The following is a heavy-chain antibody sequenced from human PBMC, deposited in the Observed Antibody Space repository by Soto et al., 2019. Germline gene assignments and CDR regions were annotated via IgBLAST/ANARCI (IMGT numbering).Heavy chain of an antibody. Sequence: QITLKESGPTLVKPTQTLTLTCTFSGFSLSASGVGVGWIRQPPGKALEWLALIYWDDDKRYSPSLKSRFTITKDPSKNPVVLTMTNMDPVDTATYYCVHSGKITFGGVIVPFDYWGQGTLVTVSS. CDR3: VHSGKITFGGVIVPFDY. D-gene: IGHD3-16*02. J-gene: IGHJ4*02. CDR1: GFSLSASGVG. V-gene: IGHV2-5*02. CDR2: IYWDDDK.